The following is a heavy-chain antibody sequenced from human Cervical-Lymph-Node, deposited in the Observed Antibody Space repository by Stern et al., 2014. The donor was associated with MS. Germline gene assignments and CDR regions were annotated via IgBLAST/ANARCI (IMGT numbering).Heavy chain of an antibody. CDR3: ARLVMTGAFDI. CDR1: GYNFTTYW. J-gene: IGHJ3*02. D-gene: IGHD2-21*02. Sequence: VQLVESGVEVKKPGESLKISCKGSGYNFTTYWIGWVRQMPGKGLEWMGIIYPGDSDIRYSPSFQGPVTISADKSIRTAYMQWNSLKAADPAIYYCARLVMTGAFDIWGQGTMVTASS. CDR2: IYPGDSDI. V-gene: IGHV5-51*03.